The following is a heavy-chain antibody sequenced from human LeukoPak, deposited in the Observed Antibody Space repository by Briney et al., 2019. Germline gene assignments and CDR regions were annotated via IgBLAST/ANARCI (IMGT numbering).Heavy chain of an antibody. D-gene: IGHD6-13*01. Sequence: SETLSLTCTVSGGSISSYYWSWIRQPPGKGLEWIGYIYHSGSTNYNPSLKSRVTISVDTSKNQFSLKLSSVTAADTAVYYCARGKGAAAAEFFDYWGQGTLVTVSS. CDR2: IYHSGST. J-gene: IGHJ4*02. CDR1: GGSISSYY. CDR3: ARGKGAAAAEFFDY. V-gene: IGHV4-59*01.